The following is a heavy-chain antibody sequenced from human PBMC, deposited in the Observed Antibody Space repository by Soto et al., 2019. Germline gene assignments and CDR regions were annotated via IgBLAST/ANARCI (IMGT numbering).Heavy chain of an antibody. CDR2: ISSGSAYI. J-gene: IGHJ5*02. CDR1: FTFSMYS. D-gene: IGHD1-26*01. Sequence: EVQVVESGGGLVHPGGSLRLSCNFTFSMYSMNWVRQAPGKGLEWVASISSGSAYIKYADSVKGRFTISRDNAKNSVSLQMNSLRVDGTAVYFCTRDQGGSYDSWFDPWGLGTLVTVSS. V-gene: IGHV3-21*01. CDR3: TRDQGGSYDSWFDP.